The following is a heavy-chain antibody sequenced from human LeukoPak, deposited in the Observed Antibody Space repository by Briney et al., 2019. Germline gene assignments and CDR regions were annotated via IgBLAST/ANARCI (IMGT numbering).Heavy chain of an antibody. D-gene: IGHD3-10*01. CDR1: GGSISSYY. V-gene: IGHV4-4*09. J-gene: IGHJ4*02. CDR3: ARLKEDGSGSYYGLGYFDY. Sequence: SETLSLTCTVSGGSISSYYWSWIRQPPGKGLEWIGYIYTSGSTNYNPSLKSRVTISVDTSKNQFSLKLSSVTAADTAVYYCARLKEDGSGSYYGLGYFDYWGQGTLVTVSS. CDR2: IYTSGST.